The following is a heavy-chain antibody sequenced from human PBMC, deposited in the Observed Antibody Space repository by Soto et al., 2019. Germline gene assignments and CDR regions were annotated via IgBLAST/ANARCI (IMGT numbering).Heavy chain of an antibody. J-gene: IGHJ4*02. V-gene: IGHV1-18*01. Sequence: ASVKVSCKASGYTFTSYGISWVRQAPGQGLEWMGWISAYNGNTNYAQKLQGRVTMTTDTSTSTAYMELRSLRSDGTAVYYCAREFPNYYDSSGYIPFDYWGQGTLVTVSS. D-gene: IGHD3-22*01. CDR2: ISAYNGNT. CDR1: GYTFTSYG. CDR3: AREFPNYYDSSGYIPFDY.